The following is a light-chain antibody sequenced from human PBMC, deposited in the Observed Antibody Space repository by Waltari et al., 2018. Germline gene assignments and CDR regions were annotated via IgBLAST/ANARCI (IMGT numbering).Light chain of an antibody. Sequence: QSALTQPRSVSGSPGQSVTIHCTSSDTNIEIFDYVSWSQKQPGKAPKLIIFEVYKRPSGVPDRFSGSKSGNTASLTISGLRAEDEADYYCSIYTPGYIVMFGGWTKLTVL. V-gene: IGLV2-11*01. J-gene: IGLJ3*02. CDR2: EVY. CDR3: SIYTPGYIVM. CDR1: DTNIEIFDY.